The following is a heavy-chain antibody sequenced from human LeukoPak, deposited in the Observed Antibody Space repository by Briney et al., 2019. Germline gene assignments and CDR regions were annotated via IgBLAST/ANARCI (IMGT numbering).Heavy chain of an antibody. J-gene: IGHJ4*02. CDR2: INWNGGST. V-gene: IGHV3-20*04. D-gene: IGHD3-3*01. CDR1: GFTFDDYG. Sequence: GGSLRLSCAASGFTFDDYGMSWVRQAPRKGLEWVSGINWNGGSTGYADSVKGRFTISRDNAKNSLYLQMNSLRAEDTALYYCARGGNYDFWSGYWVLDYWGQGTLVTVSS. CDR3: ARGGNYDFWSGYWVLDY.